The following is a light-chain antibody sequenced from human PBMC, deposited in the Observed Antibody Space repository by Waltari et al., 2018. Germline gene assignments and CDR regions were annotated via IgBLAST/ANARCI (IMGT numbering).Light chain of an antibody. CDR3: QQYGSSILYT. CDR1: QRLTKFY. V-gene: IGKV3-20*01. Sequence: VLTQPSGTLSFFSGETATLSSRGMQRLTKFYLAWYQQKPGQAPRLLIYGASSRAATIPERFVGSGSGATFIITTSSREPEDCAMYYCQQYGSSILYTFGQGTKLEIK. CDR2: GAS. J-gene: IGKJ2*01.